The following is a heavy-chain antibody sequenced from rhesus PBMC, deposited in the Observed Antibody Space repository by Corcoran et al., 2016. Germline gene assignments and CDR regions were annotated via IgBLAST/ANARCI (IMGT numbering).Heavy chain of an antibody. CDR1: GASISSYW. D-gene: IGHD1-38*01. J-gene: IGHJ5-2*02. V-gene: IGHV4-80*01. CDR2: INGNSGST. CDR3: ARGPPPPRDV. Sequence: QVQLQESGPGLVKPSETLSLTCAVSGASISSYWWSWISQPPGKGLEWIGEINGNSGSTYYNPSLKSRVTISKDASKNQFSLKLSSVTAADTAVYYCARGPPPPRDVWGRGVLVTVSS.